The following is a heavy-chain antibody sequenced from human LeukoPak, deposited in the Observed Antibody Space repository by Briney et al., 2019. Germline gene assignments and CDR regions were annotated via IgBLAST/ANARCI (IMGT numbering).Heavy chain of an antibody. CDR1: GFTVTSNY. CDR3: AREMGAATTYFDY. Sequence: GGSLRLSCAASGFTVTSNYMSWVRQAPGKGLEWLSVLYSGGKTYYANSAKGRFTISRDSSTNTLYLQMESLRTEDTADYYCAREMGAATTYFDYWGQGTPVIVSS. D-gene: IGHD1-1*01. J-gene: IGHJ4*02. V-gene: IGHV3-53*01. CDR2: LYSGGKT.